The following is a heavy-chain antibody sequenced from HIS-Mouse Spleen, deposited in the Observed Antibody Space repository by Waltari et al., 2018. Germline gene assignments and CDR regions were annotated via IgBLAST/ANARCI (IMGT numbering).Heavy chain of an antibody. CDR1: VGSFSAYY. CDR2: INHSGST. CDR3: ARMGPASGSYGDY. D-gene: IGHD1-26*01. V-gene: IGHV4-34*01. J-gene: IGHJ4*02. Sequence: QVQLQQWGAGLLKPSETLSLTCAVYVGSFSAYYWSWIRQPPGKGLEWIGEINHSGSTNYNPSLKSRVTISVDTSKNQFSLKLSSVTAADTAVYYCARMGPASGSYGDYWGQGTLVTVSS.